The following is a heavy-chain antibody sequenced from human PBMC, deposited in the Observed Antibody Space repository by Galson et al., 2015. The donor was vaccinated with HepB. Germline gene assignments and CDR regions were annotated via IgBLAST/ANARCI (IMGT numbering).Heavy chain of an antibody. Sequence: SLRLSCAASVFTVSSDYMNWVRQAPGKGLEWVSVIYTGGSTYYADSVKGRFTISRDNSKNTVYLQMNSLRPEDTAVYYCARILYNWNLNYYYGMDVWGQGTTVTVSS. D-gene: IGHD1-20*01. J-gene: IGHJ6*02. CDR3: ARILYNWNLNYYYGMDV. V-gene: IGHV3-66*02. CDR2: IYTGGST. CDR1: VFTVSSDY.